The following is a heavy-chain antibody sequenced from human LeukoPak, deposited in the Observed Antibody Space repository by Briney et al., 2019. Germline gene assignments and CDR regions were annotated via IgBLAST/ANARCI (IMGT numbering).Heavy chain of an antibody. CDR2: IYYSGST. CDR1: GGSISLSYY. D-gene: IGHD4-17*01. Sequence: SETLSLTCTVSGGSISLSYYWGWVRQPPGKGLEWIGSIYYSGSTYYNPSLKSRVTISLDTSKNQFSLKLRSVTAADTAVYYCARGMNTVTGDYWGQGTLVTVSS. J-gene: IGHJ4*02. V-gene: IGHV4-39*07. CDR3: ARGMNTVTGDY.